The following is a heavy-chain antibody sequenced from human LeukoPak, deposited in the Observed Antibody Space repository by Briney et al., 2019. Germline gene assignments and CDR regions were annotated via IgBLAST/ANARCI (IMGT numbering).Heavy chain of an antibody. V-gene: IGHV3-30*04. J-gene: IGHJ6*03. Sequence: PGGSLRLSCAASGFTFSSYAMHWVRQAPGKGLEWVAVISYDGSNKYYADSVKGRFTISRDNSKNTLYLQMNSLRAEDTAVYYCARDRLGGSYQLLYYYYMDVWGKGTTVTVSS. CDR1: GFTFSSYA. CDR2: ISYDGSNK. D-gene: IGHD2-2*01. CDR3: ARDRLGGSYQLLYYYYMDV.